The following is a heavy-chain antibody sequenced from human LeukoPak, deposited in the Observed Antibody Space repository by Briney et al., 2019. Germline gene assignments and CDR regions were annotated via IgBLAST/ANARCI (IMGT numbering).Heavy chain of an antibody. Sequence: SETLSLTCTVSGASISSGDYYWSWIRQPPGKGLEWIGSIYYSGSTCHYNPSLKSRVAISIDTSKNQFSLSLSSVTAADTAVYYCASTNCSRSSCFGANWFDPWGQGTLVTVSS. CDR3: ASTNCSRSSCFGANWFDP. D-gene: IGHD2-2*01. J-gene: IGHJ5*02. V-gene: IGHV4-30-4*08. CDR1: GASISSGDYY. CDR2: IYYSGST.